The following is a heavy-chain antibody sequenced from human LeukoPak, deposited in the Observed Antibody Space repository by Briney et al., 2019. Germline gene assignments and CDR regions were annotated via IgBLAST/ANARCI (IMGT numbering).Heavy chain of an antibody. J-gene: IGHJ4*02. CDR2: IYTSGST. D-gene: IGHD4-17*01. V-gene: IGHV4-61*02. Sequence: SETLSLTCTVSGGSISSGSYYWSWIRQPAGKGLEWIGRIYTSGSTNYNPSLKSRVTISVDTSKNQFSLKLSSVTAADTAVYYCASDYGDYFGPYYFDYWGQGTLVTVSS. CDR1: GGSISSGSYY. CDR3: ASDYGDYFGPYYFDY.